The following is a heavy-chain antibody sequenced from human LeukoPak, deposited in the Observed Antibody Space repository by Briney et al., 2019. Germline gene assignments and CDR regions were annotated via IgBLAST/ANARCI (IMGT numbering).Heavy chain of an antibody. D-gene: IGHD1-14*01. V-gene: IGHV3-74*01. CDR1: GFTFSTSD. Sequence: GGSLRLSCATSGFTFSTSDMNWVRQTPGKGLVWVSDMNEYSTTIRYADSVKGRFTISRDNAKSILYLQMNNLRAEDTAMYFCARGGVNPVDHWGQGTLVTVSS. J-gene: IGHJ4*02. CDR3: ARGGVNPVDH. CDR2: MNEYSTTI.